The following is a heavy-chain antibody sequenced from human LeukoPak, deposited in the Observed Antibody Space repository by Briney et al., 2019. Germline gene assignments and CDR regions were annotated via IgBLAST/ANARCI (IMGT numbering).Heavy chain of an antibody. Sequence: PSETLSLTCTVSGGSISSSSYYWGWIRQPPGKGLEWIGSIYYSGSTYYNPSLKSRVTISVDTSKNQFSLKLSSVTAADTAVYYCAGSSFVVVVAAKAFDYWGQGTLVTVSS. J-gene: IGHJ4*02. V-gene: IGHV4-39*07. CDR3: AGSSFVVVVAAKAFDY. CDR1: GGSISSSSYY. D-gene: IGHD2-15*01. CDR2: IYYSGST.